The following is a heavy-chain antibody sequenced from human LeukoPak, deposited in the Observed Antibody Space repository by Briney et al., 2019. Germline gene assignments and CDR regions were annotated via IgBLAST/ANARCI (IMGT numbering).Heavy chain of an antibody. V-gene: IGHV5-51*01. CDR3: VSGYDYSNLGVDF. CDR2: IYPGDSDT. Sequence: TGESLKISCKGSGYSFTNHWIGWVRQMPGKGLEWMGIIYPGDSDTRYSPSFQGQVTISADKSIRTAYLQWSSLRASDTAMYFCVSGYDYSNLGVDFRGQGTLVTVSS. J-gene: IGHJ4*02. D-gene: IGHD4-11*01. CDR1: GYSFTNHW.